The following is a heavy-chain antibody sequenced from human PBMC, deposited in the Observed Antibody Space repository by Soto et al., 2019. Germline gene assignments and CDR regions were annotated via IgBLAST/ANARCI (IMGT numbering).Heavy chain of an antibody. J-gene: IGHJ6*02. CDR3: VKDVSVGPGGSPQFYYYTGMDV. Sequence: QVQLVESGGGVVQPGTSLRLSCAAPGSTFSSYAMHWVRQGPGKGLEGVAVISYDGSNRYYLDSVKGRFTISRDNSKNTLFLQMNSLRVEDTATYYCVKDVSVGPGGSPQFYYYTGMDVWGQGTTVTVSS. CDR1: GSTFSSYA. D-gene: IGHD1-26*01. CDR2: ISYDGSNR. V-gene: IGHV3-30*18.